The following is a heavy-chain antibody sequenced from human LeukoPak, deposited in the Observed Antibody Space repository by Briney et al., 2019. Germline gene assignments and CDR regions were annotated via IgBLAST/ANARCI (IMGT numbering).Heavy chain of an antibody. CDR1: GGSFSGYY. D-gene: IGHD2-15*01. CDR2: IYYSENT. Sequence: SETLSLTCAVYGGSFSGYYWSWIRQSPGKGLEWIGYIYYSENTNYNPSLKSRVTISLDTSKKQFSLKMRSVTAADTAIYYCARSLEVEVAASWFDPWGQGTLVIVSS. J-gene: IGHJ5*02. CDR3: ARSLEVEVAASWFDP. V-gene: IGHV4-59*01.